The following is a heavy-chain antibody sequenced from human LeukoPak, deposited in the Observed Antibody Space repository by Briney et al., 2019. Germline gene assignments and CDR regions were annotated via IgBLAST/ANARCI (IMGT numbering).Heavy chain of an antibody. CDR2: ISSSSSYI. CDR1: AFTFSSYT. D-gene: IGHD6-19*01. V-gene: IGHV3-21*01. CDR3: ARLEWLVSGYYYGMDV. Sequence: PGGSLRLSCAASAFTFSSYTMNWVRQAPGKGLEWVSSISSSSSYIYYADSVKGRFTISRDNAKNSLYLQMNSLRAEDTAVYYCARLEWLVSGYYYGMDVWGQGTTVTVSS. J-gene: IGHJ6*02.